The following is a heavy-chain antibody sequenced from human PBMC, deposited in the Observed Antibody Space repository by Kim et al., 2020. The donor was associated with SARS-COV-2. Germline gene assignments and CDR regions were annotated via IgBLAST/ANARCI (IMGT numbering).Heavy chain of an antibody. D-gene: IGHD3-10*01. J-gene: IGHJ4*02. CDR1: GLSISNYY. CDR3: ANFGGGAAY. Sequence: GGSLRLSCAASGLSISNYYMHWVRQAPGKGPVWVSRINSDGSSTHYADSVKGRFTISRDNAKNTLYLQMNSLRPDDTAVYYCANFGGGAAYWGQGTLVTVSS. CDR2: INSDGSST. V-gene: IGHV3-74*01.